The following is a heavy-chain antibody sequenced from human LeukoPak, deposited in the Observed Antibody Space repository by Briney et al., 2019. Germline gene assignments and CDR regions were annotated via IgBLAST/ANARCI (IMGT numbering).Heavy chain of an antibody. CDR3: ARYTTFGDYYGMDV. CDR1: GGSISSYY. V-gene: IGHV4-59*01. Sequence: SETLSLTCIVSGGSISSYYWSWIRQPPGKGLEWIGYIYYSGTINYNPSLKNRVTISVDTSKNQFSLKLSSVTAADTAVYYCARYTTFGDYYGMDVWGQGTTVTVSS. CDR2: IYYSGTI. J-gene: IGHJ6*02. D-gene: IGHD3-16*01.